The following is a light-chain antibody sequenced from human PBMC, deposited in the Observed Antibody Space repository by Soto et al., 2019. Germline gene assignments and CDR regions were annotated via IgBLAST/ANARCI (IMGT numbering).Light chain of an antibody. CDR1: QNISSY. Sequence: DIQMTQSPSSLSASVGDRVTITCRASQNISSYLNWFQQKPGKAPNPLIYAASTLQSRVPSRFSGSGSGTDFTLTITKLLPEDFATYSCQQSYSTPWTFGPGTKVDIK. CDR3: QQSYSTPWT. CDR2: AAS. J-gene: IGKJ1*01. V-gene: IGKV1-39*01.